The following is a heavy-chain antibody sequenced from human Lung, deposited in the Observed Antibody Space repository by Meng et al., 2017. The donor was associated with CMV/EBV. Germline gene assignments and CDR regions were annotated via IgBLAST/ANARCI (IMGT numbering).Heavy chain of an antibody. V-gene: IGHV3-72*01. CDR3: TRGYSGIYIYAFDI. CDR1: GFSFKDHY. J-gene: IGHJ3*02. D-gene: IGHD1-26*01. Sequence: GESXKISCAASGFSFKDHYMDWVRQAPGKGLQWLGRTLNKYDSYTTEYAASVKGSFTISRDDSRNLLYLQLNSLKTEDPAVYYCTRGYSGIYIYAFDIWGQGTMVTVSS. CDR2: TLNKYDSYTT.